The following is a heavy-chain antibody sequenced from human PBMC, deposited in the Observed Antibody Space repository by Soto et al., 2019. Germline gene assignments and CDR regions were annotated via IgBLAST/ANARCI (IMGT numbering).Heavy chain of an antibody. D-gene: IGHD6-13*01. V-gene: IGHV1-18*01. J-gene: IGHJ3*02. Sequence: ASVKVSCKASGYTFTSYGISWVRQAPGQGLEWMGWISAYNGNTNYAQKLQGRVTMTTDTSTSTAYMEPRSLRSDDTAVYYCARDLQQLVGNDAFDIWGQGTMVTVSS. CDR1: GYTFTSYG. CDR2: ISAYNGNT. CDR3: ARDLQQLVGNDAFDI.